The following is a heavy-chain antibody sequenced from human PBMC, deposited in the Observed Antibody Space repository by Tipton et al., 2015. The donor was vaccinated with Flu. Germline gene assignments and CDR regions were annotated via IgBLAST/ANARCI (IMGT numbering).Heavy chain of an antibody. CDR3: ARDQVPSYSGSYFPMGFDF. V-gene: IGHV3-23*01. D-gene: IGHD1-26*01. CDR1: GFTFGNYG. CDR2: ISGSGGST. J-gene: IGHJ4*02. Sequence: SLRLSCAASGFTFGNYGTTWVRQAPGKGLEWVSVISGSGGSTYYAESVKGRFTISRDNSKNTLYLQMNSLRAEDTALYYCARDQVPSYSGSYFPMGFDFWGQGTLVTVSS.